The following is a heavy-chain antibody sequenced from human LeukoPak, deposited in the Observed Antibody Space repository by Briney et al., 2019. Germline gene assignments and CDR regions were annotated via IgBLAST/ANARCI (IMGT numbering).Heavy chain of an antibody. J-gene: IGHJ4*02. Sequence: SWVRQAPGKGLEWIGYIYYSGSTNYNPSLKSRVTISVDTSKNQFSLKLSSVTAADTAVYYCARVTGIVVAPFDYWGQGTLVTVSS. CDR2: IYYSGST. D-gene: IGHD2-15*01. CDR3: ARVTGIVVAPFDY. V-gene: IGHV4-59*01.